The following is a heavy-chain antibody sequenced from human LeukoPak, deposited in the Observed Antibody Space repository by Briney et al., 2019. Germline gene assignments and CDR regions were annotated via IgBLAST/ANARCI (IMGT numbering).Heavy chain of an antibody. V-gene: IGHV3-11*04. D-gene: IGHD3-22*01. Sequence: GGSLRLSCAASGFTFSDYYMSWIRQAPGKGLEWLSYISSSSSTIYYADSVKGRFTISRDNAKNSLYLQMNSLGAEDTAVYYCARVLHKRNYDSTTYYGYWGQGTLVTVSS. CDR3: ARVLHKRNYDSTTYYGY. J-gene: IGHJ4*02. CDR1: GFTFSDYY. CDR2: ISSSSSTI.